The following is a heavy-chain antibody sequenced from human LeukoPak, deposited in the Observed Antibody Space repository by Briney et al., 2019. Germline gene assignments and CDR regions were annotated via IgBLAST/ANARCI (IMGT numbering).Heavy chain of an antibody. Sequence: ASVTVSCKASGGTVSSYVISWVRQAPGQGLEWMGGVLPIFGTAIYAQKWQGRVTITADESTSTAYMELRSLRSEDTAIYYCARAEDQGRYFDWLPGFAPWGQGTQVIVSS. V-gene: IGHV1-69*13. CDR1: GGTVSSYV. CDR2: VLPIFGTA. CDR3: ARAEDQGRYFDWLPGFAP. J-gene: IGHJ5*02. D-gene: IGHD3-9*01.